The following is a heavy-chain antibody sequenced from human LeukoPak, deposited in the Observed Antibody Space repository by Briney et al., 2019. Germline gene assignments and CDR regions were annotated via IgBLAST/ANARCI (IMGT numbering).Heavy chain of an antibody. CDR1: GYTLTELS. V-gene: IGHV1-8*01. CDR2: MNPNSGNT. D-gene: IGHD3-3*01. J-gene: IGHJ6*02. Sequence: ASVKVSCKVSGYTLTELSMHWVRQATGQGLEWMGWMNPNSGNTGYAQKFQGRVTMTRNTSISTAYMELSSLRSEDTAVYYCARLPKSYDFWSGYYHGGYYYYGMDVWGQGTTVTVSS. CDR3: ARLPKSYDFWSGYYHGGYYYYGMDV.